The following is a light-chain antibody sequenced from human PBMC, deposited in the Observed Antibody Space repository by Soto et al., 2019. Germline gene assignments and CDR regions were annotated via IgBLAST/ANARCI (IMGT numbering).Light chain of an antibody. CDR1: QSISSW. CDR2: DAS. V-gene: IGKV1-5*01. Sequence: DIQMTQSPSTLSASVGDRVTITCRASQSISSWLAWYQQKPGKAPKLLIYDASSLESGVPSRFSGSGSGTEFTLTISSLQPDDFATYYCQQYHSYSRTFGQGTKVDIK. CDR3: QQYHSYSRT. J-gene: IGKJ1*01.